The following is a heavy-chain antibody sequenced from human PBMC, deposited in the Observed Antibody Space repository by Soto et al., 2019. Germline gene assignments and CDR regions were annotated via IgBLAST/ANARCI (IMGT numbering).Heavy chain of an antibody. V-gene: IGHV4-4*08. Sequence: SETLSLTCSVSGASIRSYYWHWIRQPPGKGLEWIGYVYTSDYTRYSSSLKSRVTISVDTSKNQFSLRPEDTAVYYCARGADWFDSWGQGTLVTVSS. CDR2: VYTSDYT. CDR3: ARGADWFDS. J-gene: IGHJ5*01. CDR1: GASIRSYY.